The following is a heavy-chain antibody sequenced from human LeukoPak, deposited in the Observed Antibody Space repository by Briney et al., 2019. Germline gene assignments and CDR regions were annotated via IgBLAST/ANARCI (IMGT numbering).Heavy chain of an antibody. CDR3: ARPETAYYSSGSFDY. CDR2: INPSGGST. V-gene: IGHV1-46*01. J-gene: IGHJ4*02. D-gene: IGHD6-19*01. Sequence: ASVKVSCKASGYTFTSYYMHWVRQAPGQGLEWMGIINPSGGSTSHAQKFQGRVTMTRDTSTSTVYMELSSLRSEDTAVYYCARPETAYYSSGSFDYWGQGTLVAVSS. CDR1: GYTFTSYY.